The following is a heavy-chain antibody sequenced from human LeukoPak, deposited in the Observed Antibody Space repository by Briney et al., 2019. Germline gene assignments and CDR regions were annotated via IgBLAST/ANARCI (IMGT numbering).Heavy chain of an antibody. V-gene: IGHV6-1*01. Sequence: SQTLSLTYAICGHIISSNSAAWHWIRQSPSRGLEWLGRAVKRSKWYYHYAVSVQSRITINADTSKNQSSLHLNSATPEDTAVYYSARSTALVADDWVDPWGQGTLVTVSS. CDR3: ARSTALVADDWVDP. J-gene: IGHJ5*02. D-gene: IGHD3-9*01. CDR2: AVKRSKWYY. CDR1: GHIISSNSAA.